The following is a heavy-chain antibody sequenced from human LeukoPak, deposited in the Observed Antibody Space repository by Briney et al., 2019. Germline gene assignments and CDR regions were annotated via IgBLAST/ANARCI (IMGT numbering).Heavy chain of an antibody. CDR3: ARWAYSQYYGSGSFDY. V-gene: IGHV4-34*01. CDR2: INHSGST. CDR1: GGSFSGYY. J-gene: IGHJ4*02. D-gene: IGHD3-10*01. Sequence: SETLSLTCAVYGGSFSGYYWSWIRQPPGKGLEWIGEINHSGSTNYYPSLTSRVTISVDTSKNQFSLKLSSVTAADTAVYYCARWAYSQYYGSGSFDYWGQGTLVTVSS.